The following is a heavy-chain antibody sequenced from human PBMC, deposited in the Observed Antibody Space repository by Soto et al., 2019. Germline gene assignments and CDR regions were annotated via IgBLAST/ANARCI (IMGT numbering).Heavy chain of an antibody. CDR2: IYYSGST. CDR3: ARVLHGSGNPIFDY. J-gene: IGHJ4*02. D-gene: IGHD3-3*01. V-gene: IGHV4-31*02. CDR1: GGSISSGGYY. Sequence: SETLSLTXTVSGGSISSGGYYWSWIRQHPGKGLEWIGYIYYSGSTYYNPSLKSRVTISVDTSKNQFSLKLSSVTAADTAVYYCARVLHGSGNPIFDYWGQGTLVTVSS.